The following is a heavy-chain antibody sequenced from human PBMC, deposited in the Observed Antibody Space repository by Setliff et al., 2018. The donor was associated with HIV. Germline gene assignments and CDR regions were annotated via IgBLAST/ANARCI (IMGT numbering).Heavy chain of an antibody. CDR3: ARTLAYHAFDI. Sequence: SETLSLTCVVSGYSISSSYWWGWIRRPPGKGLEWIGWIGYIYKGGSTYYNPSLKSRVTMSVDTSKNQFSLKLSSVTAADTAVYYCARTLAYHAFDIWGQGTMVTVSS. CDR1: GYSISSSYW. V-gene: IGHV4-28*01. D-gene: IGHD2-2*01. CDR2: IYKGGST. J-gene: IGHJ3*02.